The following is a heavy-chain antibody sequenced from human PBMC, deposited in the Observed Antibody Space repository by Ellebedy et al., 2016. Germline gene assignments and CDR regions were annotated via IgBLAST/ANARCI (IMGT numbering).Heavy chain of an antibody. D-gene: IGHD5-24*01. CDR1: GASISSYY. Sequence: SETLSLTCTVSGASISSYYWNWIRQPPGKGLEWIGYIYYGGSTNYKPSPKSRVTISVDASKSQFSLKVSSVTAADTAVYYCARLDGYSNFDSWGQGTLVTVSS. V-gene: IGHV4-59*01. J-gene: IGHJ4*02. CDR2: IYYGGST. CDR3: ARLDGYSNFDS.